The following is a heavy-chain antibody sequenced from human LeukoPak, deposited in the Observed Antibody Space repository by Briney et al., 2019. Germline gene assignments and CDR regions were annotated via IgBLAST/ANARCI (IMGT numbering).Heavy chain of an antibody. CDR2: ISGSGGST. D-gene: IGHD3-10*01. V-gene: IGHV3-23*01. Sequence: YPGGSLRLSCAASGFTFSSYAMSWVRQAPGKGLEWVSAISGSGGSTYYADSVKGRFTISRDNSKNTLYLQMNSLRAEDTAVYYCAKMWFGELLNNWFDLWGQGTLVTVSS. CDR1: GFTFSSYA. J-gene: IGHJ5*02. CDR3: AKMWFGELLNNWFDL.